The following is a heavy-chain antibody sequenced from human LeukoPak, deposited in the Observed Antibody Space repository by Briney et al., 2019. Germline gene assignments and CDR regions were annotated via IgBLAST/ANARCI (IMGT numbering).Heavy chain of an antibody. Sequence: ASVKVSCKASGYTFTSYGISWVRQALGQGLEWMGWISAYNGNTNYAQKLRGRVTMTTDTSTSTAYMELRSLRSDDTAVYYCARDGPGYSSSWFDPWGQGALVTVSS. D-gene: IGHD6-13*01. J-gene: IGHJ5*02. V-gene: IGHV1-18*01. CDR3: ARDGPGYSSSWFDP. CDR1: GYTFTSYG. CDR2: ISAYNGNT.